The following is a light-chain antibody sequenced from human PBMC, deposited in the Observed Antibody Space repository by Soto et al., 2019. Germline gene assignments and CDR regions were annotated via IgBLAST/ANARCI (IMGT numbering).Light chain of an antibody. V-gene: IGKV3-20*01. CDR2: GAS. CDR1: QSVSSSY. Sequence: EILLTQSPGTLSWSPGERATLSCGASQSVSSSYLAWYQQKPGQAPRLLIYGASSRATGIPDSFSGSGSATDFTLTISRLETQDFAAYYCQQYGGSHMYTFGQGTQVDIK. J-gene: IGKJ2*01. CDR3: QQYGGSHMYT.